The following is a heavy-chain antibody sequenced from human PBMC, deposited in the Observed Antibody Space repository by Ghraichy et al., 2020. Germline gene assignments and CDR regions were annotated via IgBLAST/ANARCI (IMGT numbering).Heavy chain of an antibody. V-gene: IGHV4-34*01. D-gene: IGHD2-15*01. CDR1: GGSFSGYY. CDR3: ARVGVVVTGTSHGYYYYYIDV. CDR2: INHSGST. J-gene: IGHJ6*03. Sequence: GSLRLSCAAYGGSFSGYYWSWIRQPPGKGLEWIGEINHSGSTNYNPARKSRVTISVDTSKNQSSLKQSSVTAADTAVYYCARVGVVVTGTSHGYYYYYIDVWGKGTTVTVSS.